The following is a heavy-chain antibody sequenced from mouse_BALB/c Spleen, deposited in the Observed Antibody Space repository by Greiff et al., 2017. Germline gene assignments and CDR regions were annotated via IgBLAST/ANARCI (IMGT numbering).Heavy chain of an antibody. D-gene: IGHD2-14*01. CDR2: INSNGGST. Sequence: EVKLVESGGGLVQPGGSLKLSCAASGFTFSSYGMSWVRQTPDKRLELVATINSNGGSTYYPDSVKGRFTISRDNAKNTLYLQMSSLKSEDTAMYYCARDPDYRYDGYAMDYWGQGTSVTVSS. V-gene: IGHV5-6-3*01. CDR1: GFTFSSYG. J-gene: IGHJ4*01. CDR3: ARDPDYRYDGYAMDY.